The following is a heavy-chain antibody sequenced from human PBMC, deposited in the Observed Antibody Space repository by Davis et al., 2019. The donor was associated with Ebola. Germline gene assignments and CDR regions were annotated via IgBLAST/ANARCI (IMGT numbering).Heavy chain of an antibody. CDR1: GFTFSSYW. Sequence: GESLKISCAASGFTFSSYWMSWVRQAPGKGLEWVGRIKSKTDGGTTDYAAPVKGRFTISRDDSKNTLYLQMNSLKTEDTAVYYCTTVAWSQDFDYWGQGTLVTVSS. V-gene: IGHV3-15*01. J-gene: IGHJ4*02. CDR2: IKSKTDGGTT. CDR3: TTVAWSQDFDY. D-gene: IGHD1-26*01.